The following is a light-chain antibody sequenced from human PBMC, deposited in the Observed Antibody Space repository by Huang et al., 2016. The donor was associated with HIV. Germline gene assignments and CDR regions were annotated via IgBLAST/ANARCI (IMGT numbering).Light chain of an antibody. V-gene: IGKV1-8*01. CDR3: QQYDIHPLT. CDR2: AAS. J-gene: IGKJ3*01. CDR1: QDINNF. Sequence: QSPSSLSASTGDRVTITCRANQDINNFLAWYQQRPGSVPKLLIYAASTLKSGVPSRFSGNGSGTDFTLTIGCLHSEDVATYYCQQYDIHPLTFGPGTRVDIK.